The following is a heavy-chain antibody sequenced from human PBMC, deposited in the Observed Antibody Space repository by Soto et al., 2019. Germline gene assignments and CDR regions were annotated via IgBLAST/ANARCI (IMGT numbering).Heavy chain of an antibody. D-gene: IGHD3-16*01. V-gene: IGHV3-9*02. CDR2: ISSNSATI. CDR3: VKDMNWEGMITLHYFES. CDR1: GFIADDYA. J-gene: IGHJ4*02. Sequence: EVQLVESGGGLVQPGRSLRLSCVASGFIADDYAMHWVRQAPGKGLEWVSGISSNSATINYADSVKGRFTISTYNAKHTLVPTRNSLRPEGTTIYYCVKDMNWEGMITLHYFESRGQGTLVTVSS.